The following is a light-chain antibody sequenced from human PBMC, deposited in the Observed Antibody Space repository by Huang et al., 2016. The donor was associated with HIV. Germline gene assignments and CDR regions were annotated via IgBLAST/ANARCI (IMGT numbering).Light chain of an antibody. CDR1: QAIDNY. CDR3: QQRSTWPT. V-gene: IGKV3-11*01. J-gene: IGKJ1*01. CDR2: GVS. Sequence: EIVLTQSPVTLSLSPGERATLSCRASQAIDNYLAWYQQKPGQAPRLLSYGVSGRATGVPARFSGSGSGTDFTLTISSLEPEDFAVYYCQQRSTWPTFGQGTKVEIK.